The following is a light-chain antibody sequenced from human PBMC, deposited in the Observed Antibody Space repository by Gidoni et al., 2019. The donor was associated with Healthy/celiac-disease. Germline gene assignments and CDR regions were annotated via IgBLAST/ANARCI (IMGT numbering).Light chain of an antibody. V-gene: IGKV1-5*03. Sequence: DIQMTQSPSTLSASVGARVTITCRASQSISSWFAWYQQKPGKAPKLLSYKASSLESGVPSRFSGSGSGTEFTLTISSLQPDDFATYYCQQYNSYPFTFGPGTKVDIK. CDR3: QQYNSYPFT. CDR2: KAS. CDR1: QSISSW. J-gene: IGKJ3*01.